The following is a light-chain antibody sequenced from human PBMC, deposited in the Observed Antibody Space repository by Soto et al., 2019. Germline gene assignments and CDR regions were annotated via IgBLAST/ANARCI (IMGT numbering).Light chain of an antibody. J-gene: IGLJ1*01. CDR3: SSYAGSLYV. CDR1: SSDVGGYNY. CDR2: EVS. Sequence: QSALTQPPSASGSPGQSVTISCTGTSSDVGGYNYVSWYQQHPGKAPNLMIYEVSKRPAGVPDRFSDSKSGTTVSLPGSGLQDEDEAYYYCSSYAGSLYVFGTGTKLTVL. V-gene: IGLV2-8*01.